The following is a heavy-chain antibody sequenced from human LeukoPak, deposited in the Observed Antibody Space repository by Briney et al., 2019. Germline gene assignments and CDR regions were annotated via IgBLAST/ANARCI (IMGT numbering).Heavy chain of an antibody. CDR1: GFTFGPYT. D-gene: IGHD5-12*01. J-gene: IGHJ4*02. V-gene: IGHV3-11*04. CDR2: ISSSGSTI. Sequence: GGSLRLSCAASGFTFGPYTMSWIRQAPGKGLEWVSYISSSGSTIYYADSVKGRFTISRDNAKNSLYLQMNSLRAEDTAVYYCARDGGYSGYDWAFFDYWGQGTLVTVSS. CDR3: ARDGGYSGYDWAFFDY.